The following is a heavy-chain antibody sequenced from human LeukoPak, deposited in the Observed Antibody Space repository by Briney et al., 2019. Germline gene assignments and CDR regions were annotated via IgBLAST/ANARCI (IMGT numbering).Heavy chain of an antibody. J-gene: IGHJ4*02. Sequence: PSETLSLTCTVSGGSISSYYWSWIRQPAGKGLEWIGRIYTSGSTNYNPSLKSRVTMSVDTSKNQFSLKLSSVTAADTAVYYCARYDRSGYSPYFDYWGQGTLVTVSS. V-gene: IGHV4-4*07. CDR1: GGSISSYY. CDR3: ARYDRSGYSPYFDY. D-gene: IGHD3-22*01. CDR2: IYTSGST.